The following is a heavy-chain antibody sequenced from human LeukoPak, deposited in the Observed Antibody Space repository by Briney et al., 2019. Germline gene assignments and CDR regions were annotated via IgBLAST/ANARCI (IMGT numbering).Heavy chain of an antibody. V-gene: IGHV4-31*03. Sequence: PSETLSLTCTVSGGSISSGGYYWRWIRQHPGKSLERIGYIYYSGSTNYNPSLKSRVTISVDTSRNKLSLKLTSVTAADTAVYYCARVTDPRYNYCDPWGQGTLVTVSS. CDR1: GGSISSGGYY. D-gene: IGHD2-21*02. CDR2: IYYSGST. CDR3: ARVTDPRYNYCDP. J-gene: IGHJ5*02.